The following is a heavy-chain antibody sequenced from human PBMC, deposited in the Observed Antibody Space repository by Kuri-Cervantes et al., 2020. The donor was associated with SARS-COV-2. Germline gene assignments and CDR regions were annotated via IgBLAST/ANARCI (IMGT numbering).Heavy chain of an antibody. CDR3: ARDLRHTMVHGRTFWFDP. CDR2: INAGNGNT. Sequence: ASVKVSCKASGYTFTSCAMHWVRQAPGQRLEWMGWINAGNGNTKYSQKFQGRVTITRDTSASTAYMELSSLRSDDTAVYYCARDLRHTMVHGRTFWFDPWGQGTLVTVSS. CDR1: GYTFTSCA. D-gene: IGHD3-10*01. V-gene: IGHV1-3*01. J-gene: IGHJ5*02.